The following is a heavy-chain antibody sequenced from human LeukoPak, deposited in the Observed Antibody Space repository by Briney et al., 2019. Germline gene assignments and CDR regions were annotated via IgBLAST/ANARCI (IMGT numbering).Heavy chain of an antibody. CDR1: GGSISSGGYS. V-gene: IGHV4-30-2*01. CDR2: IYHSGST. J-gene: IGHJ4*02. Sequence: SETLSLTCAVPGGSISSGGYSWSWIRQPPGKGLEWIGYIYHSGSTYYNPSLKSRVTISVDRSKNQFSLKLSSVTAADTAVYYCARWTGPYYDSSVGFDYWGQGTLVTVSS. D-gene: IGHD3-22*01. CDR3: ARWTGPYYDSSVGFDY.